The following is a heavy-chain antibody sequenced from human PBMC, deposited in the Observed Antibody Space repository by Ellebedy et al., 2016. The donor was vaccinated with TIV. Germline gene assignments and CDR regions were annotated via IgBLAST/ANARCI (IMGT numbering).Heavy chain of an antibody. CDR1: GGSISSYY. D-gene: IGHD3-10*01. J-gene: IGHJ6*02. CDR3: ARGSYGSGSYDLSLIYYYGMDV. Sequence: MPSETLSLTCTVSGGSISSYYWSWIRQPPGKGLEWIGYIYYSGSTNYNPSLKSRVAISVDTSKNQFSLKLSSVTAADTAVYYCARGSYGSGSYDLSLIYYYGMDVWGQGTTVTVSS. CDR2: IYYSGST. V-gene: IGHV4-59*12.